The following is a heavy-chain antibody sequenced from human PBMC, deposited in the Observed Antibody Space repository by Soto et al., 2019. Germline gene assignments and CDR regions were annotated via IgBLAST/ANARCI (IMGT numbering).Heavy chain of an antibody. CDR2: IIPILGIA. CDR3: ARDNRDYYDSSGARGMDV. V-gene: IGHV1-69*04. J-gene: IGHJ6*02. D-gene: IGHD3-22*01. Sequence: GASVKVSCKASGGTFSSYTISWVRQAPGQGLEWMGRIIPILGIANYAQKFQGRVTITADKSTSTAYMELSSLRSEDTAVYYCARDNRDYYDSSGARGMDVWGQGTTVTVSS. CDR1: GGTFSSYT.